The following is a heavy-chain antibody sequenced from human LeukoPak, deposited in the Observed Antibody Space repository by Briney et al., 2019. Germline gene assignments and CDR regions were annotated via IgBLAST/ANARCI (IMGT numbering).Heavy chain of an antibody. J-gene: IGHJ5*02. CDR1: GGSFSGYY. Sequence: PSETLSLTCAVYGGSFSGYYWSWIRQPPGKGLEWIGEINHSGSTNYNPSLKSRVTISVDTSKNQFSLKLSSVTAADTAVYYCARTFWPMVRGVIGFDPWGQGTLVTVSS. CDR3: ARTFWPMVRGVIGFDP. CDR2: INHSGST. D-gene: IGHD3-10*01. V-gene: IGHV4-34*01.